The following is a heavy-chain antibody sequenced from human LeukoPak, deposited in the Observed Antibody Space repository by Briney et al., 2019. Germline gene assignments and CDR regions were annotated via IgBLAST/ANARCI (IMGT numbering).Heavy chain of an antibody. CDR3: ARDPEVGKTGGDPTTLYYYYYGMDV. CDR1: GYTFTSYG. V-gene: IGHV1-18*01. CDR2: ISAYNGNS. Sequence: ASVKVSCKASGYTFTSYGISWVRQAPGQGLEWMGWISAYNGNSNYAQKLQGRVTMTTDTSTSTAYMELRSLRSDDTAVYYCARDPEVGKTGGDPTTLYYYYYGMDVWGQGTTVTVSS. D-gene: IGHD4-17*01. J-gene: IGHJ6*02.